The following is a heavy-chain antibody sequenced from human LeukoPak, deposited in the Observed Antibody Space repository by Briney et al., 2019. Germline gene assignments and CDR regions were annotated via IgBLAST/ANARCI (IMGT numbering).Heavy chain of an antibody. J-gene: IGHJ5*02. D-gene: IGHD3-3*01. CDR1: GYTFTSYD. V-gene: IGHV1-8*01. CDR3: ARARRFLEWLPVNWFDP. Sequence: ASVKVSCKASGYTFTSYDINWVRQATGQGLEWMGWMNPNSGNTGYAQKFQGRVTMTRNTSISTAYMGLSSLRSEDTAVYYCARARRFLEWLPVNWFDPWGQGTLVTVSS. CDR2: MNPNSGNT.